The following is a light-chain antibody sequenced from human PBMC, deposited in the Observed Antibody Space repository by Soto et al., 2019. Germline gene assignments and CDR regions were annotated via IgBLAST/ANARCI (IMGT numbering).Light chain of an antibody. J-gene: IGLJ7*01. Sequence: QSALTQPASVSGSPGQSITISCTGTSSDVGGHNSVSWYQQHPGKAPKLMIYNVSNRPSGVSNRFSGSKSGNTASLTISGLLAEDEADYYCTSYTSSSTYVFGAGTQLPSS. V-gene: IGLV2-14*01. CDR2: NVS. CDR3: TSYTSSSTYV. CDR1: SSDVGGHNS.